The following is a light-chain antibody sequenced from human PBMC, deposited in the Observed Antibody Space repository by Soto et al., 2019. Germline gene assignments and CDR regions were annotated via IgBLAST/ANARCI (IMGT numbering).Light chain of an antibody. J-gene: IGLJ7*01. V-gene: IGLV4-69*01. Sequence: QSVLTQSPSASASLGASVKLTCNQSSGNSNYAIAWHQQQPEKGPRYLMKVNSGGSHIKGDGIPDRFSGSSSGAERYLFISSLQSEDEADYYCQTWGTGSAIVVFGGGTQLTVL. CDR2: VNSGGSH. CDR1: SGNSNYA. CDR3: QTWGTGSAIVV.